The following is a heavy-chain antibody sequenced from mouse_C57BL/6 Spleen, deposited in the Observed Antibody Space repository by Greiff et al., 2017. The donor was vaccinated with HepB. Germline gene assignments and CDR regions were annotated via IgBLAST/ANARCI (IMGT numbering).Heavy chain of an antibody. Sequence: EVNLVESGGGLVKPGGSLKLSCAASGFTFSSYAMSWVRQTPEKRLEWVATISDGGSYTYYPDNVKGRFTISRDNAKNNLYLQMSHLKSEDTAMYYCARGVYYGSSPLDYWGQGTTLTVSS. CDR3: ARGVYYGSSPLDY. CDR1: GFTFSSYA. CDR2: ISDGGSYT. J-gene: IGHJ2*01. D-gene: IGHD1-1*01. V-gene: IGHV5-4*03.